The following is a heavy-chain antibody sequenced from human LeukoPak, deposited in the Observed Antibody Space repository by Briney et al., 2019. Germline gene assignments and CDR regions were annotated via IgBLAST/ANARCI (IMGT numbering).Heavy chain of an antibody. CDR3: ARAREMATFMLPGGGLWYFDL. V-gene: IGHV1-46*01. D-gene: IGHD5-24*01. CDR1: GYTFTSYY. J-gene: IGHJ2*01. Sequence: GASVKVSCKASGYTFTSYYMHWVRQAPGQGLEWMGLINPTGGSTGYAQKFQGRVTMTRDMSTSTVYMELSSLRSEDTAVYYCARAREMATFMLPGGGLWYFDLWGRGTLVTVSS. CDR2: INPTGGST.